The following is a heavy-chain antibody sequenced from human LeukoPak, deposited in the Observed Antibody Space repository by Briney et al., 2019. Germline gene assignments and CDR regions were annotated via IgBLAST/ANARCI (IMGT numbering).Heavy chain of an antibody. V-gene: IGHV3-23*01. Sequence: GGSLRLSCAASGFTFSSYAMSWVRQAPGKGLGWVSAISGSGGSAYYADSVKGRFTISRDNSKNTLYLQMNSLRAEDTAVYYCARIGYSYGYDAFDIWGQGTMVTVSS. CDR3: ARIGYSYGYDAFDI. CDR1: GFTFSSYA. J-gene: IGHJ3*02. D-gene: IGHD5-18*01. CDR2: ISGSGGSA.